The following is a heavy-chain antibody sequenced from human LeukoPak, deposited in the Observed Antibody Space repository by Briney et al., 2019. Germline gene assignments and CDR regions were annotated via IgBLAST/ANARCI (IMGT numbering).Heavy chain of an antibody. V-gene: IGHV3-23*01. Sequence: GGSLRLSCAASGFTFSSYAMCWVRQAPGKGPEWVSAISGGGGTTYYADSVKGRFTISRDNSKNTLYLQMNSLRAEDTAVYYCANYDRSGYYYANFDSWGQGTLVTVSS. J-gene: IGHJ4*02. CDR1: GFTFSSYA. CDR2: ISGGGGTT. D-gene: IGHD3-22*01. CDR3: ANYDRSGYYYANFDS.